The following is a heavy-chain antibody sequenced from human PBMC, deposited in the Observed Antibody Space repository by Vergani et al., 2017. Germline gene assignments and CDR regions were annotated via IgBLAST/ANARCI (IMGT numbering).Heavy chain of an antibody. Sequence: EVQLVESGGGLVQPGGSLRPSCAASGFTFSSYSMNWVRQAPGKRLEWVSYISSSSSTIYYADSVKGRFTISRDNAKNSLYLQMNSLRAEDTAVYYCARDLRYFGAYYMDVWGRGATVTVSS. CDR1: GFTFSSYS. D-gene: IGHD3-9*01. CDR2: ISSSSSTI. J-gene: IGHJ6*03. CDR3: ARDLRYFGAYYMDV. V-gene: IGHV3-48*04.